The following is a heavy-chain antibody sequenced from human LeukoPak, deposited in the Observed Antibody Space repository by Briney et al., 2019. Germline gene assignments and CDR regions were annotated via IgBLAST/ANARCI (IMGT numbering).Heavy chain of an antibody. CDR1: GGSISSGSYY. Sequence: SETLSLTCTVSGGSISSGSYYWSWIRQPAGKGLEWIGRIYTSGSAKYNPSLKSRVTISVDMSKSQFSLKLSSVTAADTAVYYCARDPGHSYGAPFDYWGQGTLVTVSS. V-gene: IGHV4-61*02. CDR3: ARDPGHSYGAPFDY. J-gene: IGHJ4*02. D-gene: IGHD5-18*01. CDR2: IYTSGSA.